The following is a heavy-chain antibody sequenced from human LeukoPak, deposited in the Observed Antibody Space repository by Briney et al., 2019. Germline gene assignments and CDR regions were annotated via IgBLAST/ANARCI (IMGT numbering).Heavy chain of an antibody. CDR2: IYYSGST. V-gene: IGHV4-31*03. D-gene: IGHD2-2*03. CDR1: GGSISSGGYY. J-gene: IGHJ5*02. Sequence: PSQTLSLTCTVSGGSISSGGYYWSWIRQHPGKGLEWIGYIYYSGSTYYNPSLKSRVTISVDTSKNQFSLTLSSVTAADTAVYYCARATGYCSSTSCYEDWFDPWGQGTLVTVSS. CDR3: ARATGYCSSTSCYEDWFDP.